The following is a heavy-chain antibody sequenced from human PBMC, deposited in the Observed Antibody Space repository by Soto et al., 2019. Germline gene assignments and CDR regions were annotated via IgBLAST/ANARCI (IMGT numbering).Heavy chain of an antibody. J-gene: IGHJ5*02. CDR1: GGSISSYY. Sequence: PSETLSLTCTVSGGSISSYYWSWIRQPPGKGLEWIGYIYYSGSTNYNPSLKSRVTISVDTSKNQFSLKLSSVTAADTAVYYCARLEAINWFDPWGQGTLVTVSS. CDR2: IYYSGST. V-gene: IGHV4-59*08. CDR3: ARLEAINWFDP.